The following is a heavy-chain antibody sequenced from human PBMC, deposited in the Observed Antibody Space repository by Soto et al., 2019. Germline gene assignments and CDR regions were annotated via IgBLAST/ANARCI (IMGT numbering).Heavy chain of an antibody. CDR1: GFTFSSYW. CDR2: IKQDGSEK. V-gene: IGHV3-7*05. CDR3: ARDVYCTNGVCYYYYYGMDV. Sequence: PGGSLRLSCAASGFTFSSYWMSWVRQAPGKGLEWVANIKQDGSEKYYVDSVKGRFTISRDNAKNSLYLQMNSLRAEDTAVYYCARDVYCTNGVCYYYYYGMDVWGQGTTVTVSS. D-gene: IGHD2-8*01. J-gene: IGHJ6*02.